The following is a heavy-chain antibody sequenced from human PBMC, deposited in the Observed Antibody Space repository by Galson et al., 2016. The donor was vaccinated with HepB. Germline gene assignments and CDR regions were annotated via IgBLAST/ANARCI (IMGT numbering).Heavy chain of an antibody. Sequence: SETLSLTCNVSGGSMENYFWNWIRQSPGKGLEWIGLIYHIGTTNYNPSLKGRVTISMDSSKKRFSLILTSVNAADTAVYYCASDLRPAPVSFVDPDGSYPSYNYHTDDCGQGTTVTVSS. J-gene: IGHJ6*02. V-gene: IGHV4-59*01. D-gene: IGHD3-22*01. CDR2: IYHIGTT. CDR3: ASDLRPAPVSFVDPDGSYPSYNYHTDD. CDR1: GGSMENYF.